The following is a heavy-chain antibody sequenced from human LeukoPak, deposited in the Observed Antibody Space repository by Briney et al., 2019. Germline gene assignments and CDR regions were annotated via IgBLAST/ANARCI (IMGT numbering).Heavy chain of an antibody. CDR1: GFTFSNYA. CDR3: AKDFAFVAGTEEDY. J-gene: IGHJ4*02. Sequence: PGGSLRLSCAASGFTFSNYAIHWVRQAPGKGLEWVTVISYDGSNKYYADSVKGRFTISRDNSKNTLYLQMNSLRAEDTAVYYCAKDFAFVAGTEEDYWGQGTLVTVSS. CDR2: ISYDGSNK. V-gene: IGHV3-30-3*01. D-gene: IGHD6-19*01.